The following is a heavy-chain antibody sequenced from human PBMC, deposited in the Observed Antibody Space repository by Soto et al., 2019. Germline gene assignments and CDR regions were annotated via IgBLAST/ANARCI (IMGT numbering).Heavy chain of an antibody. J-gene: IGHJ6*02. CDR3: AKPQSIQDYYYGMDV. V-gene: IGHV1-69*12. D-gene: IGHD6-6*01. Sequence: QVQLVQSGAEVQKPGSSVKVSCKASGGTFSSYAISWVRQAPGQGLEWMGGIIAIFGTADYAQKFQGRVPITADESTRTDYVELSSLRSEDTAVYYCAKPQSIQDYYYGMDVWGQGTTVTVSS. CDR1: GGTFSSYA. CDR2: IIAIFGTA.